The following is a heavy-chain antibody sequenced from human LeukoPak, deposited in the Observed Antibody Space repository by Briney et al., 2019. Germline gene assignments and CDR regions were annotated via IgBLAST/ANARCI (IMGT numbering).Heavy chain of an antibody. V-gene: IGHV3-7*01. J-gene: IGHJ4*02. CDR3: ASNRATNDY. Sequence: GGSLRLSCTASGFTFKNYRMTWVRHAPGKGLEWVASMKDDGNEIQYVDSVKGRFTISRDNAKNSLYLQMNNLRAEDTAVYYCASNRATNDYWGQGTVVTVSS. CDR2: MKDDGNEI. CDR1: GFTFKNYR. D-gene: IGHD1-26*01.